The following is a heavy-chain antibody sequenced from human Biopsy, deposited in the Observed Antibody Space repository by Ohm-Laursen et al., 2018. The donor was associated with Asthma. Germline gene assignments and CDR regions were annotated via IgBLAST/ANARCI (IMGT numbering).Heavy chain of an antibody. CDR3: ARIPRRSGSYFVDY. CDR2: IHHSGTS. J-gene: IGHJ4*02. CDR1: GDSITSGGCC. Sequence: TLSLTCTVSGDSITSGGCCWNWIRQHPGKGLEWIGYIHHSGTSYFNPSLKSRVSFSRDTSKNQFSLRLSSVTAADTAMYYCARIPRRSGSYFVDYWGQGTLVTGSS. D-gene: IGHD6-25*01. V-gene: IGHV4-31*03.